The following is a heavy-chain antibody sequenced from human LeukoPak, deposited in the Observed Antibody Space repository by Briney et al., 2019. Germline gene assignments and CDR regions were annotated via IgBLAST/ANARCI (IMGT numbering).Heavy chain of an antibody. Sequence: PGGSLRLSCAASGFTFSSYGMHWVRQAPGKGLEWVAVISYDGSNKYYADSVKGRFTISRDNSKNTLYLQMNSLRAEDTAVYYCARDQVAVAGFLFDYWGQGTLVTVSS. J-gene: IGHJ4*02. CDR2: ISYDGSNK. CDR1: GFTFSSYG. V-gene: IGHV3-30*03. D-gene: IGHD6-19*01. CDR3: ARDQVAVAGFLFDY.